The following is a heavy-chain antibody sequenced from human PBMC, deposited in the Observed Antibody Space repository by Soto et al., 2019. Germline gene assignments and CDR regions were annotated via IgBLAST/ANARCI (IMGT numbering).Heavy chain of an antibody. Sequence: SETLSLTCAVYGGSFSGYYWSWIRQPPGRGLEWIGEINHSGTTNNNPSLKSRVTISVDTSKNQFSLKVSSVTAADTAVYYCAKNQGVELVPLATVDWFDPWGQGSVVTVSS. CDR2: INHSGTT. V-gene: IGHV4-34*01. CDR3: AKNQGVELVPLATVDWFDP. CDR1: GGSFSGYY. D-gene: IGHD1-26*01. J-gene: IGHJ5*02.